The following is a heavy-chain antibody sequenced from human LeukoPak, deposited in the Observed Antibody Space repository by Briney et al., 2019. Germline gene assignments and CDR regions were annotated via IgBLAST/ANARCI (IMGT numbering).Heavy chain of an antibody. CDR3: AREGVRGRGYCSGGSCYSPLYYYYGMDV. CDR2: INPSGGST. Sequence: ASVKVSCKASGYTFTSYYMHWVRQAPGQGLEWMGIINPSGGSTSYAQKFQGRVTMTRDTSTSTVYMELSSLRSEDTAVYYCAREGVRGRGYCSGGSCYSPLYYYYGMDVWGQGTTVTVSS. D-gene: IGHD2-15*01. V-gene: IGHV1-46*01. CDR1: GYTFTSYY. J-gene: IGHJ6*02.